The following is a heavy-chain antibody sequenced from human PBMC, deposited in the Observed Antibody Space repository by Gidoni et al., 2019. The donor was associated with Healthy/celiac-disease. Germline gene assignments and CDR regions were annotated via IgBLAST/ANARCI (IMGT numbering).Heavy chain of an antibody. Sequence: QVQLVESGGGVVQPGRSLRLSCAASGFTFRSYGLHWVRQAPGKGLEWVAVISYDGSNKYYADSVKGRFTISRDNSKNTLYLQMNSLRAEDTAVYYCAKGSGGSCYDAFDIWGQGTMVTVSS. V-gene: IGHV3-30*18. D-gene: IGHD2-15*01. CDR2: ISYDGSNK. CDR3: AKGSGGSCYDAFDI. J-gene: IGHJ3*02. CDR1: GFTFRSYG.